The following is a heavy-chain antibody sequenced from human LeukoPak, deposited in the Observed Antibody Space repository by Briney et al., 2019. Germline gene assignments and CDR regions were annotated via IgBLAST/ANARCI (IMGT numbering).Heavy chain of an antibody. Sequence: SVKVSCKASGGTFSSYAISWVRQAPGQGLEWMGGIIPIFGTANYAQKFQGRVTITADESTGTAYMELSSLRSEDTAVYYCARERPVVVAATGAFDIWGQGTMVTVSS. D-gene: IGHD2-15*01. V-gene: IGHV1-69*01. CDR3: ARERPVVVAATGAFDI. J-gene: IGHJ3*02. CDR2: IIPIFGTA. CDR1: GGTFSSYA.